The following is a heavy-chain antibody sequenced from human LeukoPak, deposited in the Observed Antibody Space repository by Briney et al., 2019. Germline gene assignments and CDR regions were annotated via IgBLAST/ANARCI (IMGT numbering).Heavy chain of an antibody. CDR3: ARVGGYSGYDLISAFDY. J-gene: IGHJ4*02. Sequence: ASVKVSCKASGYTFTSYAMDWVRQAPGQGLEWMGWINTNTGNPTYAQGFTGRFVFSLDTSVSTAYLQISSLKAEDTAVYYCARVGGYSGYDLISAFDYWGQGTLVTVSS. V-gene: IGHV7-4-1*02. CDR1: GYTFTSYA. D-gene: IGHD5-12*01. CDR2: INTNTGNP.